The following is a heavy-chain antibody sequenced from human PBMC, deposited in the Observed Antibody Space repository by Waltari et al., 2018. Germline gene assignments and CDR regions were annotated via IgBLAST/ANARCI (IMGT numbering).Heavy chain of an antibody. Sequence: QVQLQESGPGLVRPSQTLSLTCTVSGGSISRGSVYWTWIRQPAGKGLEWVGHIFTSGGTQYNPSLKSRVSVSLDTSENRFSLRLSSLTAADTAVYYCGRYEARYYDIMTGGGYYGLDVWGQGTTVTVSS. D-gene: IGHD3-9*01. CDR2: IFTSGGT. CDR3: GRYEARYYDIMTGGGYYGLDV. V-gene: IGHV4-61*02. J-gene: IGHJ6*02. CDR1: GGSISRGSVY.